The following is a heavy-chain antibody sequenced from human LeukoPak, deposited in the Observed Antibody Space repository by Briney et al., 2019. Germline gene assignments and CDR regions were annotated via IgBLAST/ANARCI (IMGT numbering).Heavy chain of an antibody. D-gene: IGHD6-6*01. Sequence: SETLSLTCTVSGGSISSYYWSWIRQPPGKGLEWIGYIYYSGSTNYNPSLKSRVTISLDTSRNHFSLILTSVTAADTAVYYCARVPSGSWIDPWGQGTLVTVSS. V-gene: IGHV4-59*08. CDR2: IYYSGST. CDR1: GGSISSYY. CDR3: ARVPSGSWIDP. J-gene: IGHJ5*02.